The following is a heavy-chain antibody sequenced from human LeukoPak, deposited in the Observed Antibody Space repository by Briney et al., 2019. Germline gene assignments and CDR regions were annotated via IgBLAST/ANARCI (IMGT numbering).Heavy chain of an antibody. V-gene: IGHV4-59*01. D-gene: IGHD5-12*01. J-gene: IGHJ6*04. CDR2: IYYSGST. CDR3: ARAGYSGSDFSV. Sequence: PSETLSLTCTLSGGSFSSYYWSWIRQPPGKGLEWIGYIYYSGSTNYNPSLKSRVTISVDTSKNQFSLKLSSVTATDTAVYYCARAGYSGSDFSVWGKGSTVTVSS. CDR1: GGSFSSYY.